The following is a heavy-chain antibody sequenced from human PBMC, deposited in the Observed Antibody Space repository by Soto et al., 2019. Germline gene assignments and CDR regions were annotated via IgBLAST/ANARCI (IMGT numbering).Heavy chain of an antibody. CDR2: IYYSGST. V-gene: IGHV4-39*01. J-gene: IGHJ4*02. Sequence: SETLSLTCTVSCGSISSSSYYWGWIRQPPGKGLEWIGSIYYSGSTYYNPSLKSRVTISVDTSKNQFSLKLSSVTAADTAVYYCARLGSSSWIFDYWGQGTLVTVSS. CDR1: CGSISSSSYY. D-gene: IGHD6-13*01. CDR3: ARLGSSSWIFDY.